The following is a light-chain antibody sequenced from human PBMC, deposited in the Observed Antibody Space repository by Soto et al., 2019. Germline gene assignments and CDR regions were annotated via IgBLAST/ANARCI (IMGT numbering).Light chain of an antibody. Sequence: QTVLTQSPSASASLGASVKLTCTLSSGHSSYAIAWHQQQPEKGPRYLMKLNSDGSHSKGDGIPDRFSGSSSGAERYLTISSLQSEDEADYYCQTWGTGIFWVFGGGTEVTVL. V-gene: IGLV4-69*01. CDR2: LNSDGSH. CDR1: SGHSSYA. CDR3: QTWGTGIFWV. J-gene: IGLJ3*02.